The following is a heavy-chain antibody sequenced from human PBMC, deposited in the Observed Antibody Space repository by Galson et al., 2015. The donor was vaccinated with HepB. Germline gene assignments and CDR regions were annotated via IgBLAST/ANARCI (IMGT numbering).Heavy chain of an antibody. CDR1: GFTFSDSD. Sequence: SLRLSCAASGFTFSDSDMAWIRQAPGKGLEWVSSIGSRGSSIDYVASVKGRFTVSRDNAKNSLYLRMHSLRAEDTAVYYCARETSIAAGGNGFDYWGQGILVTVSS. J-gene: IGHJ4*02. V-gene: IGHV3-11*01. CDR2: IGSRGSSI. CDR3: ARETSIAAGGNGFDY. D-gene: IGHD6-13*01.